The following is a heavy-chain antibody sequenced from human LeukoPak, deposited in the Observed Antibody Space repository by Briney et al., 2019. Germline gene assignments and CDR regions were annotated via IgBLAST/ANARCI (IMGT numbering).Heavy chain of an antibody. CDR2: INHSGST. D-gene: IGHD6-19*01. CDR1: GGSFSGYY. V-gene: IGHV4-34*01. CDR3: ARDGPWLVPYAFDI. Sequence: SETLSLTCAVYGGSFSGYYWSWIRQPPGKGLEWIGEINHSGSTNYNPSLKSRVTISVDTSKNQFSLKLSSVTAADTAVYYCARDGPWLVPYAFDIWGQGTMVTVSS. J-gene: IGHJ3*02.